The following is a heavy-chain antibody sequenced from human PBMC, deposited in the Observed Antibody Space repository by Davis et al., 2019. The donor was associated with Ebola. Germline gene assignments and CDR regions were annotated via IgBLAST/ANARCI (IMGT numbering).Heavy chain of an antibody. J-gene: IGHJ6*03. D-gene: IGHD3-3*01. CDR3: ARESYDFWSGSYYFYYYFGV. CDR1: GGTFSSYA. Sequence: SVKVSCKASGGTFSSYAISWVRQAPGQGLEWMGRFIPMFGTATYAQNFQGRLTITADEFTNTGYMELINLKSEDTAVYYCARESYDFWSGSYYFYYYFGVWGQGTTVTVSS. V-gene: IGHV1-69*13. CDR2: FIPMFGTA.